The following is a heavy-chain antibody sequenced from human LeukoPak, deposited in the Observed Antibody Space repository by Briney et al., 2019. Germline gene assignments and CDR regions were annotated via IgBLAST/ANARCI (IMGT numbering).Heavy chain of an antibody. V-gene: IGHV1-46*01. CDR1: GYTVTSYY. J-gene: IGHJ4*02. Sequence: ASVKVSCKASGYTVTSYYMHWVRQASGQGLEWMGILNPSGGSSSYAQKFQGRATLTRATSTSTVYMELSSLRSEDTALYYCARNFWRLPDYWGQGTLVTVSS. CDR3: ARNFWRLPDY. D-gene: IGHD3-3*01. CDR2: LNPSGGSS.